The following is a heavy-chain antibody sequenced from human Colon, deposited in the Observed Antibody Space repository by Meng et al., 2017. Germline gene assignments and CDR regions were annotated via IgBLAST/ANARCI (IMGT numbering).Heavy chain of an antibody. Sequence: LERSQGLLNPSTAPSLTCVDSGASIRSDYYHWTWIRQPQGKGLEWIGYIYNSENTYYNPSLKSRVTISVDTSKNQFSLKLSSVTAADTAVYYCARDPGSWIRGYFDYWGQGTLVTVSS. V-gene: IGHV4-31*02. D-gene: IGHD3-10*01. CDR3: ARDPGSWIRGYFDY. J-gene: IGHJ4*02. CDR2: IYNSENT. CDR1: GASIRSDYYH.